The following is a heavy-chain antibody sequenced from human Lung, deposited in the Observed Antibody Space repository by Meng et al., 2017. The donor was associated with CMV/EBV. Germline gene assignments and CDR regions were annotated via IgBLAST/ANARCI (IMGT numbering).Heavy chain of an antibody. CDR1: GGSFSGHY. J-gene: IGHJ4*02. CDR2: IYHTGVT. D-gene: IGHD2-2*01. V-gene: IGHV4-34*01. Sequence: SQTXSLTCGAYGGSFSGHYRSWIRQSPGKGLEWIGEIYHTGVTNYHPSLKSRVTISLDTSKTQFSLKLTSVTAADTAVYYCATSPDGPAGFDYWGQGVLVTVSS. CDR3: ATSPDGPAGFDY.